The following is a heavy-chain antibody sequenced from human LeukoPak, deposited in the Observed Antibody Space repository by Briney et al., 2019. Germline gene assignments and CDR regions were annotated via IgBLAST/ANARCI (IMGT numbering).Heavy chain of an antibody. CDR1: AFTFSDYY. J-gene: IGHJ4*02. CDR2: ISSSSSYT. V-gene: IGHV3-11*03. Sequence: PGGPLRLSCAAPAFTFSDYYMSWIRQAPGKGRKGISYISSSSSYTNYADPVKGRFTISRDTATPSLPLHMNSPSAEDPAVYYCARQRGSKRAFDYWGQGTLVTVSS. CDR3: ARQRGSKRAFDY. D-gene: IGHD1-26*01.